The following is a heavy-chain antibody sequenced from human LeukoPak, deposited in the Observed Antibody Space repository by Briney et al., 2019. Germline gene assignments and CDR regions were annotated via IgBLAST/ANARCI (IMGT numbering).Heavy chain of an antibody. CDR2: ISSSSSFI. Sequence: GDSLRLSCAASGFSFSSYSMTWVRQAPGKGLEWVSSISSSSSFIYYADSVKGRFTISRDNAQNSIYLHMNSLRAEDTAVYYCAKVDTAMVLFDYWGQGTLVTVSS. CDR3: AKVDTAMVLFDY. V-gene: IGHV3-21*01. J-gene: IGHJ4*02. D-gene: IGHD5-18*01. CDR1: GFSFSSYS.